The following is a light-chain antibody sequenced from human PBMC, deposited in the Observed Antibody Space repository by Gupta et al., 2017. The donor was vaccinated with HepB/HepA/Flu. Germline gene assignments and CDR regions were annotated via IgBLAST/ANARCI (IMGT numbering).Light chain of an antibody. CDR2: DVS. J-gene: IGLJ3*02. CDR3: SSYTSSSAWV. Sequence: QSALTQPASVSGSPGQSITISCTGTSSAVGGYNYVSWYQQYPGEAHKLIIYDVSSRTAGVSSRLSGSKAGNTASLTISGLQAEDAADYYCSSYTSSSAWVFGGGTKLTVL. CDR1: SSAVGGYNY. V-gene: IGLV2-14*03.